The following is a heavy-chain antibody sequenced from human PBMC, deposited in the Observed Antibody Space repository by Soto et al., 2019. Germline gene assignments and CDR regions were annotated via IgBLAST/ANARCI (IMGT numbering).Heavy chain of an antibody. J-gene: IGHJ6*02. D-gene: IGHD3-10*01. CDR3: ATSGKGYYYGMDV. CDR1: GFTFSSYS. CDR2: ISSSSTI. Sequence: EVQLVESGGGLVQPGGSLRLSCAASGFTFSSYSMNWVRQAPGKGLEWVSYISSSSTIYYADSVKGRFTISRDNAKNSLYLQMNSLRAEDTAVYYCATSGKGYYYGMDVWGQGTTVTVSS. V-gene: IGHV3-48*01.